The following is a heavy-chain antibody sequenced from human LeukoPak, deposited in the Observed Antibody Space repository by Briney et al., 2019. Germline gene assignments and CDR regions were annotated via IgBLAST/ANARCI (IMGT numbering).Heavy chain of an antibody. Sequence: PWGSLRLSCAASGFTFSSYAMHWVRQAPGKGLEWVAVISYDGSNKYYADSVKGRFTISRDNSKNTLYLQMNSLRAEDTAVYYCAKRNYGSGSYYPDYWGQGTLVTVSS. V-gene: IGHV3-30-3*02. CDR1: GFTFSSYA. D-gene: IGHD3-10*01. CDR3: AKRNYGSGSYYPDY. CDR2: ISYDGSNK. J-gene: IGHJ4*02.